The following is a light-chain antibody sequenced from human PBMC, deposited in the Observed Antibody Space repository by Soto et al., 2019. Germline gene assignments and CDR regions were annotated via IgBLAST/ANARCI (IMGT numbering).Light chain of an antibody. CDR2: DAS. Sequence: EVVMTQSPATLSLSPGERATLSCRASQSVSSYLAWYQRKPGQAPRLLIYDASNRAPGIPARFSGSGSGTDFPLTISSLEPEDFAVYYCQQRYNWPRVTFGGGTKVEIK. CDR3: QQRYNWPRVT. CDR1: QSVSSY. V-gene: IGKV3-11*01. J-gene: IGKJ4*01.